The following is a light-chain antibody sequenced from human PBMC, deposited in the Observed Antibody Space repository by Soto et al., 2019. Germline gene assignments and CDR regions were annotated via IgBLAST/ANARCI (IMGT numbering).Light chain of an antibody. CDR3: QQYHKWPPFT. Sequence: VMTQAPATLSVSPGERATLSCRASQTINNNVAWYQLKDGQVPRLVIYGASTRATDIPARFSGSGSGTEFTLTISSLQSEDFGVYYCQQYHKWPPFTFGGGTVVDIK. V-gene: IGKV3-15*01. CDR2: GAS. CDR1: QTINNN. J-gene: IGKJ4*01.